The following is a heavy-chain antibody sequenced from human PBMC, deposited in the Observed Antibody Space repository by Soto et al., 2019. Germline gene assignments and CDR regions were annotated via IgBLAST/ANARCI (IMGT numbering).Heavy chain of an antibody. V-gene: IGHV3-23*01. J-gene: IGHJ6*03. CDR1: GFTFSSYA. CDR3: AKGDCSSTSCYPYYYYMDV. CDR2: ISGSGGST. Sequence: GGSLRLSCAASGFTFSSYAMSWVRQAPGKGLEWVSAISGSGGSTYYADSVKGRFTISRDNSKNTLYLQMNSLRAEDTAVYYCAKGDCSSTSCYPYYYYMDVWGKGTTVTVSS. D-gene: IGHD2-2*01.